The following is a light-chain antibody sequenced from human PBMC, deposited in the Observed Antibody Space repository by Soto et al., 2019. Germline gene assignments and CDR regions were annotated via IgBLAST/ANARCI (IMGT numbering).Light chain of an antibody. Sequence: QTVVTQEPSLTVSPGGTVTLTCGSSTGAVSSGHFPYWFQQKPGQAPRPLIYDTNNKHSWTPARFSGSLLGGKAALALSGAQPEDEADYYCLLSYSGVRVFGGGTKLTVL. V-gene: IGLV7-46*01. CDR1: TGAVSSGHF. CDR2: DTN. J-gene: IGLJ3*02. CDR3: LLSYSGVRV.